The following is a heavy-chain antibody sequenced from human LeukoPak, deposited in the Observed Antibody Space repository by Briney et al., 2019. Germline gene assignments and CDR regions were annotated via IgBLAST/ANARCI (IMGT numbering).Heavy chain of an antibody. D-gene: IGHD2-15*01. Sequence: SETLSLTCAVSGYSISSGYYWGWIRQPPGKGLEWVGRIYHSESTYSNPARKSRLTISVDTSKNQFTLQLNSVAAADTAVYYCVGGTSIVVIIAANHIWGQRPLVTVSS. CDR2: IYHSEST. CDR1: GYSISSGYY. J-gene: IGHJ4*02. V-gene: IGHV4-38-2*01. CDR3: VGGTSIVVIIAANHI.